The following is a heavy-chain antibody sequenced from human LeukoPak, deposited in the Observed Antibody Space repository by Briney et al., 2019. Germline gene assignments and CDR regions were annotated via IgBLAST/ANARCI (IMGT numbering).Heavy chain of an antibody. J-gene: IGHJ4*02. CDR3: ARAGRYYYGSGHPYYFDY. Sequence: SETLSLTCAVYGGSFSGYYWSWIRQPPGRGLEWIGEINHSGSTNYNPSLKSRVTISVDTSKIQFSLKLSSVTAADTAVYYCARAGRYYYGSGHPYYFDYWGQGTLVTVSS. V-gene: IGHV4-34*01. CDR1: GGSFSGYY. D-gene: IGHD3-10*01. CDR2: INHSGST.